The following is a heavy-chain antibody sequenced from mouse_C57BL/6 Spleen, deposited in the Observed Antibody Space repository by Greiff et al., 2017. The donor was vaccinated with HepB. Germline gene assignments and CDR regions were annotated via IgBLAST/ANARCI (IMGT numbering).Heavy chain of an antibody. V-gene: IGHV5-16*01. J-gene: IGHJ3*01. CDR3: ARGGYGSSYGGWFAY. CDR2: INYDGSST. CDR1: GFTFSDYY. D-gene: IGHD1-1*01. Sequence: EVKVVESEGGLVQPGSSMKLSCTASGFTFSDYYMAWVRQVPEKGLEWVANINYDGSSTYYLDSLKSRFIISRDNAKNILYLQMSSLKSEDTATYYCARGGYGSSYGGWFAYWGQGTLVTVSA.